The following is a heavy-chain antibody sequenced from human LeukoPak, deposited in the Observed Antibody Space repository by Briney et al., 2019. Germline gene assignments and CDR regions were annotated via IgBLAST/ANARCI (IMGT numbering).Heavy chain of an antibody. D-gene: IGHD3-10*01. CDR2: ISPSGGST. CDR3: ARRGAQGAFDI. CDR1: GYTFTSHY. V-gene: IGHV1-46*01. J-gene: IGHJ3*02. Sequence: GASVKVSCKASGYTFTSHYMHWVRQAPEQGLEWMGIISPSGGSTGYAQKFQGRVTMTGDMSTRTDYMELSSLRYEDTAVYYCARRGAQGAFDIWGQGTMVTVSS.